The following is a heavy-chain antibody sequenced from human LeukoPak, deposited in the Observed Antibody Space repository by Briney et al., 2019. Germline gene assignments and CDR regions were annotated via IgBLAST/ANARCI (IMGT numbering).Heavy chain of an antibody. CDR2: IYYSGST. CDR1: GGSISSYH. J-gene: IGHJ5*02. CDR3: ARDRVDSSGQENWFDP. Sequence: SETLSLTCTVSGGSISSYHWSWIRQPPGKGLEWIGYIYYSGSTNYNPSLKSRVTISVDTSKNQFSLKLSSVTAADTAVYYCARDRVDSSGQENWFDPWGQGTLVTVSS. D-gene: IGHD3-22*01. V-gene: IGHV4-59*01.